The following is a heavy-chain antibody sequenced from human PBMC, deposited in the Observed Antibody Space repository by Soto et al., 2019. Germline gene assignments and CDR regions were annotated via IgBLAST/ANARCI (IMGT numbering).Heavy chain of an antibody. D-gene: IGHD3-10*01. CDR1: GFTCSSYS. CDR2: ISSSSSYI. Sequence: EVQLVESGGGLIKPGGSLRLSCAASGFTCSSYSMNWVRQAPGKGLEWVSSISSSSSYIYYADSVKGRFTISRDNAKNSLYLQMNSLRAEDTAVYYCARGFRLNWFDPWGQGTLVPVSS. CDR3: ARGFRLNWFDP. V-gene: IGHV3-21*01. J-gene: IGHJ5*02.